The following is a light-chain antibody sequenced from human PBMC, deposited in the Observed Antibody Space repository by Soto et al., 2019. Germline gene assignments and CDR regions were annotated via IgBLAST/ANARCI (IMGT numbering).Light chain of an antibody. V-gene: IGLV1-36*01. J-gene: IGLJ2*01. Sequence: QSVLTQPPSVSEVPRQRVTISCSGSSSSIGNNAVNWYQQIPGKAPKLLIYYDDLLPSGVSDRFSGSKSGTSASLAISGLQSEDEADYYCAAWDDSLNALVFGGGTKLTVL. CDR1: SSSIGNNA. CDR2: YDD. CDR3: AAWDDSLNALV.